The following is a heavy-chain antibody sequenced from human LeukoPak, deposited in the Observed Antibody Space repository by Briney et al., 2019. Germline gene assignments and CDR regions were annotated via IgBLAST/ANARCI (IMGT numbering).Heavy chain of an antibody. CDR2: ISSSSSYI. CDR1: GFTFSSYS. D-gene: IGHD3-3*01. J-gene: IGHJ4*02. V-gene: IGHV3-21*01. Sequence: GGSLRLSCAASGFTFSSYSMNWVRQAPGKGLEWVSSISSSSSYIYYADSVKGRFTISRDNAKNSLYLQMNSLRAEDTAVYYCARGDDYDFWSGPYYFDYWGQGTLVTVSS. CDR3: ARGDDYDFWSGPYYFDY.